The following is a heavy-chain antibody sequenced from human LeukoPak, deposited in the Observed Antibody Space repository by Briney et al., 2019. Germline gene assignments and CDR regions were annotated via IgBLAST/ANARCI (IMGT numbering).Heavy chain of an antibody. J-gene: IGHJ6*03. D-gene: IGHD3-3*01. V-gene: IGHV4-39*07. CDR1: GGSISSNSHY. Sequence: SETLSLTCTVSGGSISSNSHYWGWIRQPPGRDLEWIGSFHYSGTTSYNPSLKSRVTISVDTSQNQFSLKLSSVTAADTAVYYCARGQYDFWSGLYYYYMDVWGKGTTVTVSS. CDR2: FHYSGTT. CDR3: ARGQYDFWSGLYYYYMDV.